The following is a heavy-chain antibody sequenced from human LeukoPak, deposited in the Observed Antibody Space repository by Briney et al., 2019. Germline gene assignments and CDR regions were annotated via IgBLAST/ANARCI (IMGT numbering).Heavy chain of an antibody. CDR2: INPSGGST. D-gene: IGHD3-22*01. CDR1: GYTFTSYY. V-gene: IGHV1-46*01. J-gene: IGHJ5*02. Sequence: ASVKVSCKVSGYTFTSYYMHWVRQAPGQGLEWMGIINPSGGSTSYAQKFQGRVTMTRDTSTSTVYMELSSLRSEDTAVYYCASLFSSGPLGGPWGQGTLVTVSS. CDR3: ASLFSSGPLGGP.